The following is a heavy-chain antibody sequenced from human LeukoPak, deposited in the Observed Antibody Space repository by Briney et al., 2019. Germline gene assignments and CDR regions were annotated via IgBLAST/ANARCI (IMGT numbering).Heavy chain of an antibody. D-gene: IGHD3-16*01. CDR2: ISGTGGTT. CDR3: AMGSFVYMDV. CDR1: GFTFSAYA. Sequence: GGSLRLSCAASGFTFSAYALSWVRQAPGKGLEWVSGISGTGGTTYYADSVKGRIAISRDNSKNTLYLQMSSLRAEDTATYYCAMGSFVYMDVWGRGTTVTVAS. J-gene: IGHJ6*03. V-gene: IGHV3-23*01.